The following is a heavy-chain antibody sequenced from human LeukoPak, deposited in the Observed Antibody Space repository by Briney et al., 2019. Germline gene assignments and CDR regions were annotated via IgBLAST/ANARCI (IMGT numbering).Heavy chain of an antibody. CDR3: ARDKGHDYGESWFDP. D-gene: IGHD4-17*01. Sequence: SETLSLTCTVSGYSIGSGYYWGWIRQPPGKGLEWIGNIYHSGSSYYNPSLKSRVTISVDTSKNQFSLKLSPVTAADTAVYYCARDKGHDYGESWFDPRGQGTLVTVSS. CDR2: IYHSGSS. CDR1: GYSIGSGYY. J-gene: IGHJ5*02. V-gene: IGHV4-38-2*02.